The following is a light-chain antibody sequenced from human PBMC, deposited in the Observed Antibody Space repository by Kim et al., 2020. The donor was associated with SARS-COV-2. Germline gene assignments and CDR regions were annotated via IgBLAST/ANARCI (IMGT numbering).Light chain of an antibody. V-gene: IGLV2-8*01. J-gene: IGLJ3*02. CDR3: SSYAGSNNLV. CDR1: SSDIGGYNY. Sequence: GQSVTISCTGTSSDIGGYNYVSWYQQHPGKAPKLMIYEVSKRPSGVPDRFSGSKSDNTASLTVSGLQAEDEADYYCSSYAGSNNLVFGGGTKVTVL. CDR2: EVS.